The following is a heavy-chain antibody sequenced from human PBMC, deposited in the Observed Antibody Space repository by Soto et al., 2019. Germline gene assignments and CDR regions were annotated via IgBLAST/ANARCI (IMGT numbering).Heavy chain of an antibody. V-gene: IGHV4-59*08. J-gene: IGHJ4*02. CDR2: IYYSGST. CDR3: AIRYGSCFDY. D-gene: IGHD5-18*01. Sequence: QVQLQESGPGLVKPSETLSLTCTVSGGSISSYYWSWIRQPPGKGLEWIGYIYYSGSTNYNPSLKSRVTTSVDTSKNQFSLKLSSVTAADTAVYYCAIRYGSCFDYWGQGTLVTVSS. CDR1: GGSISSYY.